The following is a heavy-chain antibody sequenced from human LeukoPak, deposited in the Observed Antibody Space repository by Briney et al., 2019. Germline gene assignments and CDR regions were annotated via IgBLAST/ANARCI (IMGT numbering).Heavy chain of an antibody. D-gene: IGHD6-6*01. CDR2: IKQDGSEK. J-gene: IGHJ4*02. V-gene: IGHV3-7*01. Sequence: GGSLRLSCAASGFTFSSYWMTWVHQAQGKGLEWVANIKQDGSEKNYVDSVKGRFTISRDNAKNSLYLQMNSLRAEDTAVYYCARDVSDENGSSSRIHLDYWGQGTLVTVSS. CDR3: ARDVSDENGSSSRIHLDY. CDR1: GFTFSSYW.